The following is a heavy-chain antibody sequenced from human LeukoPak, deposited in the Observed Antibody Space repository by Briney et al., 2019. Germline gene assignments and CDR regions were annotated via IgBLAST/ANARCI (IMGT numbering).Heavy chain of an antibody. Sequence: SQTLSLTCTVSGGSITSGDYYWSWIRQPPGKGLEWIVYISDSGSTYFNPSLRSRLTMAVDTSKNQSSLNLNSVTAADTAVYYCARDYGDRSYYYYYMDVWGKGTTVTVSS. CDR3: ARDYGDRSYYYYYMDV. CDR1: GGSITSGDYY. D-gene: IGHD4-17*01. J-gene: IGHJ6*03. CDR2: ISDSGST. V-gene: IGHV4-30-4*08.